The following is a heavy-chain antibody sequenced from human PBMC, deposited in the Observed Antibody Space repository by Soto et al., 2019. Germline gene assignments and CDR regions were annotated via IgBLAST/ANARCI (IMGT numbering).Heavy chain of an antibody. Sequence: GESLRLSCSASGFTLSSYAMHWVRQAPGKGLEYVSAISSNGGSTYYADSVKGRFTISRDNSKNTLYLQMSSLRAGDTAVYYCVKASIYGSGSYSDRDWGQGT. CDR1: GFTLSSYA. CDR2: ISSNGGST. V-gene: IGHV3-64D*06. J-gene: IGHJ4*02. D-gene: IGHD3-10*01. CDR3: VKASIYGSGSYSDRD.